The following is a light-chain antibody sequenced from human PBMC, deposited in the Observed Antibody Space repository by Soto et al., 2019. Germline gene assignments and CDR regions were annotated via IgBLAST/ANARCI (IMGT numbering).Light chain of an antibody. Sequence: QSVLTQPASVSGSPGQSITISCTGTSSDVGGYNYVSWYQQHPGKAPKLMIYDVSNRPSGVSNRFSGSKYGNTASLTISGRQAEDEADYYCSSYTGSSALFGGGTKLTVL. CDR3: SSYTGSSAL. CDR2: DVS. J-gene: IGLJ2*01. V-gene: IGLV2-14*01. CDR1: SSDVGGYNY.